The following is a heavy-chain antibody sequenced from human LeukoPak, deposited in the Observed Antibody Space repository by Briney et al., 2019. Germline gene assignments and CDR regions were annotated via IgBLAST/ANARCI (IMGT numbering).Heavy chain of an antibody. J-gene: IGHJ4*02. D-gene: IGHD3-22*01. CDR3: ASDSFYDSGGYFYY. V-gene: IGHV4-39*07. CDR1: GGSISSSSYY. Sequence: PSEALSLTCTVSGGSISSSSYYWGWIRQPPGKGLEWIGNIYYSGSTYYNPSLKSRVTLSVDTSKNQFSLKLSSVTAADTAMYYCASDSFYDSGGYFYYWGQGTLVTVSS. CDR2: IYYSGST.